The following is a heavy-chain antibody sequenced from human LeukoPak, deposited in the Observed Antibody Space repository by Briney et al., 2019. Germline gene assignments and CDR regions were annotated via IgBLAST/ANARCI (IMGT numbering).Heavy chain of an antibody. CDR2: IIPILGTA. Sequence: SVKVSCKASGGTLSSYAISWVRQAPGQGLEWMGGIIPILGTANNAQKFQGRVTITADEPARTAYMELSCLRSEDTAVYYCARIGQHDYGDYGSDYWGQGTLVTVSS. CDR3: ARIGQHDYGDYGSDY. CDR1: GGTLSSYA. D-gene: IGHD4-17*01. J-gene: IGHJ4*02. V-gene: IGHV1-69*13.